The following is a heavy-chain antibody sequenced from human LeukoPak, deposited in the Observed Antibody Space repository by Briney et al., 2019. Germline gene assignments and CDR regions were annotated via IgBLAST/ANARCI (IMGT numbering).Heavy chain of an antibody. Sequence: GGSLRLSCAASGFTFSGSAMHWVRQASGKGLEWVGRIRSKANSYATAYAASVKGRFTISRDDSKNTAYLQMNSLKTEDTAVYYCTSSSMVRGVHLGMDVWGKGTTVTVSS. CDR3: TSSSMVRGVHLGMDV. V-gene: IGHV3-73*01. D-gene: IGHD3-10*01. J-gene: IGHJ6*04. CDR2: IRSKANSYAT. CDR1: GFTFSGSA.